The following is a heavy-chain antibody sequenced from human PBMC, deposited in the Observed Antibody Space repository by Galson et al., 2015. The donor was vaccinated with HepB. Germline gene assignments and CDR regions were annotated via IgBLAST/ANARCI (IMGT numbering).Heavy chain of an antibody. Sequence: SLRLSCAASGFTFSNYWMSWVRQAPGKGLEWVANIKQDGNEKYYVDSVKGRFTISRDNAKNSLFLQMNSLRAEDTAVYYCARERVGQAGVFIDFWGQGTLVTVSS. V-gene: IGHV3-7*01. CDR1: GFTFSNYW. J-gene: IGHJ4*02. CDR3: ARERVGQAGVFIDF. CDR2: IKQDGNEK. D-gene: IGHD2-15*01.